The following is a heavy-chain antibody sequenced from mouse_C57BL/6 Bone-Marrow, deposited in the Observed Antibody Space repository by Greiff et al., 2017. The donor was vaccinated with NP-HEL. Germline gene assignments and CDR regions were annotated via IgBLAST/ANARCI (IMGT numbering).Heavy chain of an antibody. V-gene: IGHV5-12*01. J-gene: IGHJ2*01. CDR2: ISNGGGST. CDR3: ARRGITTAPFDY. CDR1: GFTFSDYF. Sequence: EVKVEESGGGLVQPGGSLKLSCAASGFTFSDYFMYWVRQTPEKRLEWVAYISNGGGSTYYPDTVKGRFTISRDNAKNTLYLQMSRLKSEDTAMYYCARRGITTAPFDYWGQGTTLTVSS. D-gene: IGHD1-1*01.